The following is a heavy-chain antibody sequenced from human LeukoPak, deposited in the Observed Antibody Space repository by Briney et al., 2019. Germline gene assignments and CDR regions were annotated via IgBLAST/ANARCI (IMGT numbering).Heavy chain of an antibody. V-gene: IGHV3-48*02. D-gene: IGHD3-22*01. CDR2: ISSSSSTI. CDR3: ARETYDIIGYYFDY. J-gene: IGHJ4*02. Sequence: GGSLRLSCAASGFTFSTYSMNWVRQAPGKGLEWVSYISSSSSTIYYADSVKGRFTISRDNAKNSLYLQMNSLRDEDTAVYYCARETYDIIGYYFDYWGQGTLVTVSS. CDR1: GFTFSTYS.